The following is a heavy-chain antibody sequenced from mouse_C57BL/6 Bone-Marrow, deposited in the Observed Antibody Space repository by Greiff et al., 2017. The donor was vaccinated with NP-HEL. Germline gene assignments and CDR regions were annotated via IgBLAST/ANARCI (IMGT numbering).Heavy chain of an antibody. J-gene: IGHJ2*01. CDR2: IDPEDGET. D-gene: IGHD1-1*01. CDR3: ARYHYYGSSEYYFDY. CDR1: GFNIKDYY. V-gene: IGHV14-2*01. Sequence: VQLQQSGAELVKPGASVKLSCTASGFNIKDYYMHWVKQRTEQGLEWIGRIDPEDGETKYVPKFQGKVTITADTSSNTAYLQLNSLTSEDTAVYYCARYHYYGSSEYYFDYWGQGTTLTVSS.